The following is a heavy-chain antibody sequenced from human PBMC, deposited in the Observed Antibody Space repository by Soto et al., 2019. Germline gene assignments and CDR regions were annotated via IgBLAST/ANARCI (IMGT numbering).Heavy chain of an antibody. J-gene: IGHJ3*02. CDR1: GYSFTSYW. CDR3: AREVIAVAGTAVGAFDI. CDR2: IYPGDSDT. D-gene: IGHD6-19*01. Sequence: GESLKISCKGSGYSFTSYWIGWVRQMPGKGLEWMGIIYPGDSDTRYSPSFQGQVTISADKSISTAYLQWSSLKASDTAMYYCAREVIAVAGTAVGAFDIWGQGTMVTVSS. V-gene: IGHV5-51*01.